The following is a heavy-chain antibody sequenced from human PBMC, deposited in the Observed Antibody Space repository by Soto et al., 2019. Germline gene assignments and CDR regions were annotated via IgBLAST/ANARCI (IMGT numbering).Heavy chain of an antibody. CDR3: AKDLEDRITMIVVVFDAFDI. D-gene: IGHD3-22*01. J-gene: IGHJ3*02. CDR1: GFTFSSYA. Sequence: PGGSLRLSCAASGFTFSSYAMSWVRQAPGKGLEWVSAISGSGGSTYYADSVKGRFTISRDNSKNTLYLQMNSLRAEDTAVYYCAKDLEDRITMIVVVFDAFDIWGQGTMVTVSS. V-gene: IGHV3-23*01. CDR2: ISGSGGST.